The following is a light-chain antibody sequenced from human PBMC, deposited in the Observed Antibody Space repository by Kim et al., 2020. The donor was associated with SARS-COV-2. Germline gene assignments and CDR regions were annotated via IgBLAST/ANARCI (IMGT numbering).Light chain of an antibody. CDR2: GAS. J-gene: IGKJ1*01. Sequence: PAVGDRVTITCRASQGIGEDLGWYQQKPGKAPKGLIYGASSLQGGVPSRFSGSGSGTEFTLTISSLQPEDFAIYFCLQHNSYPWTFGLGTKVDIK. CDR3: LQHNSYPWT. CDR1: QGIGED. V-gene: IGKV1-17*01.